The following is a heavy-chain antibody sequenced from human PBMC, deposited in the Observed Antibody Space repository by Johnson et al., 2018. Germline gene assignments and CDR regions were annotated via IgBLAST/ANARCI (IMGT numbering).Heavy chain of an antibody. V-gene: IGHV3-72*01. J-gene: IGHJ3*02. CDR1: GFTFSDHY. CDR2: ITAKVNSYTT. Sequence: VQLVESGGGLVQPGGSLRLSCAASGFTFSDHYMDWVRPAPGKGPEWVGRITAKVNSYTTQYDASVDGRFTISRDDSKNSLYLQMNSLKTEDTAMYYCARGARAFDIWGQVTMVTVSS. CDR3: ARGARAFDI.